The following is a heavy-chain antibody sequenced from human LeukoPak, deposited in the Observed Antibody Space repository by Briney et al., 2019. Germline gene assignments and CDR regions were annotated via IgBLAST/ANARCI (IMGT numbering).Heavy chain of an antibody. J-gene: IGHJ2*01. CDR3: ATAFCISTSCIYYYFAL. Sequence: PGGSLRLSCAASGFTFSSYAMSWVRQAPGKGLEWVSTISDSGDGTYYADSVKGRFTISRDKDRNTLYLQMNSLRAEDTAVYYCATAFCISTSCIYYYFALWGRGTLVTVSS. D-gene: IGHD2-2*01. CDR2: ISDSGDGT. CDR1: GFTFSSYA. V-gene: IGHV3-23*01.